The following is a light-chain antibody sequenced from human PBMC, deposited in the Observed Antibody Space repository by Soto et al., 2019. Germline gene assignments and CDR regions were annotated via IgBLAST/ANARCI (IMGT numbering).Light chain of an antibody. J-gene: IGKJ1*01. V-gene: IGKV3-20*01. Sequence: EILMTQSPTTLSVSPGERATLSCRASQSVSSDLAWYHQKPGQAPRLLIYGASSRATGIPDRFSGSGSGTDFTLTISRLEPEDFAVYYCQQYGTSSRTFGQGTKVDI. CDR2: GAS. CDR3: QQYGTSSRT. CDR1: QSVSSD.